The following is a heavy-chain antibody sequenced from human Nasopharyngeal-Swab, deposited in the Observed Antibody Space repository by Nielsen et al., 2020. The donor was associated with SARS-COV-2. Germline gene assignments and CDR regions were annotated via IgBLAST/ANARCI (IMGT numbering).Heavy chain of an antibody. V-gene: IGHV3-15*01. J-gene: IGHJ4*02. CDR2: IKDKTDGETT. CDR1: GLTFSNAW. CDR3: APVRPNVDY. Sequence: GGSLRLSCAASGLTFSNAWMSWVRQAPGKGLEWVGRIKDKTDGETTDYAAPVKGRFTISRDDSKNTLYLQMNSLKTEDTAVYYCAPVRPNVDYWGQGTLVTVSS. D-gene: IGHD4-17*01.